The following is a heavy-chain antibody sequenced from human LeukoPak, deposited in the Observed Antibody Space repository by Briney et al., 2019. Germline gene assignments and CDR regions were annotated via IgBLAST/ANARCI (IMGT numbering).Heavy chain of an antibody. V-gene: IGHV4-39*01. CDR2: IDDGAST. Sequence: SETLSLTCSVSGGFLISCITSYWGRVRQPAGKGLEWIRHIDDGASTSYNPSHKSRVNMSVDSTKNHFSLKLTSVTAADTAVYYCAGIYSGRYPTYYYYIDVWGKGTTVTVSS. J-gene: IGHJ6*03. D-gene: IGHD1-26*01. CDR1: GGFLISCITSY. CDR3: AGIYSGRYPTYYYYIDV.